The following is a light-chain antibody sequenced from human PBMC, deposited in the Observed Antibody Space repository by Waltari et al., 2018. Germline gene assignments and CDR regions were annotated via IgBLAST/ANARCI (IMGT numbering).Light chain of an antibody. CDR3: CSYAGRNIWV. Sequence: QSALTQPASVSGSPGQSITISCTGTSSDVGFYNLVSWYQQHPDKAPKLTVYEVIGRPSGVSNRCSGSKSCNTASLTISGLQADDEADYYCCSYAGRNIWVFGGGTELTVL. J-gene: IGLJ3*02. CDR1: SSDVGFYNL. CDR2: EVI. V-gene: IGLV2-23*02.